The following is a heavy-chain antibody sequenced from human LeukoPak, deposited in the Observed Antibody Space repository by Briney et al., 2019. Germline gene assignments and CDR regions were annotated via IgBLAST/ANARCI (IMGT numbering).Heavy chain of an antibody. J-gene: IGHJ4*02. CDR2: INPNSGGT. CDR3: ARDLRTTSIPYGDYMYYFDY. Sequence: ASVKVSCKASGYTFTGYCMHWVRQAPGQGLEWMGWINPNSGGTNYAQKFQGRVTMTRDTSISTAYMELSRLRSDDTAVYYCARDLRTTSIPYGDYMYYFDYWGQGTLVTVSS. V-gene: IGHV1-2*02. D-gene: IGHD4-17*01. CDR1: GYTFTGYC.